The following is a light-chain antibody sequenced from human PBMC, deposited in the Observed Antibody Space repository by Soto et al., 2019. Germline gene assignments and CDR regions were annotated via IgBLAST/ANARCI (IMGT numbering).Light chain of an antibody. V-gene: IGKV3-20*01. CDR2: DAS. J-gene: IGKJ4*01. CDR1: QSVSSY. Sequence: EIVLTQSPATLSLSPGERATLSCRASQSVSSYLAWYQHKPGQAPRLLIYDASSRATGIPDRFSGSGSATDFTLTISRLEPEDFAVYYCQQYGTSPPLTFGGGTKVDIK. CDR3: QQYGTSPPLT.